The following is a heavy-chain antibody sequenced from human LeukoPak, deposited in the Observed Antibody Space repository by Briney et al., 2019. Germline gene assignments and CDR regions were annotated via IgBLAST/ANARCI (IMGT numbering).Heavy chain of an antibody. J-gene: IGHJ3*02. Sequence: GASVTVSCKASGYTFTGYYMHWVRQAPGQGLEWMGWINPNSGGTNYAQKFQGRVTMTRDTSISTAYMELSRLRSDDTAVYYCARVLGYSYGTDAFDIWGQGTMVTVSS. CDR1: GYTFTGYY. V-gene: IGHV1-2*02. D-gene: IGHD5-18*01. CDR3: ARVLGYSYGTDAFDI. CDR2: INPNSGGT.